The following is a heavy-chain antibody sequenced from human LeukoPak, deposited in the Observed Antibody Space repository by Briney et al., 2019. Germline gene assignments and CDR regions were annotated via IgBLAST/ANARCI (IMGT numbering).Heavy chain of an antibody. D-gene: IGHD4-17*01. V-gene: IGHV3-33*01. CDR2: IWYDGSNK. J-gene: IGHJ4*02. CDR3: ASSSVYGDYGVLDY. CDR1: GFMFSSRG. Sequence: PGGSLRLSCAASGFMFSSRGIHSVRLDPGKWMEWVGVIWYDGSNKYYADSVKGRFTITRDNSMNTVFLQMNSLRAEDTAVYYCASSSVYGDYGVLDYWGQGTRVTVSS.